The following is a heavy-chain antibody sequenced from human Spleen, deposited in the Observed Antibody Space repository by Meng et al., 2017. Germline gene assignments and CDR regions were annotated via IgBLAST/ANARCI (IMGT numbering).Heavy chain of an antibody. CDR3: VSDFGGNGDS. Sequence: QVQLVESGGVVVQHGSTLTISCAASGFTFSSYAMHWVRQAPGMGLEWVALISYDGSSKYYADSVKGRFTISRDNSKNTLYLQMDSLRAEDTAVYYCVSDFGGNGDSWGQGTLVTVSS. J-gene: IGHJ5*01. CDR1: GFTFSSYA. D-gene: IGHD2-15*01. V-gene: IGHV3-30-3*01. CDR2: ISYDGSSK.